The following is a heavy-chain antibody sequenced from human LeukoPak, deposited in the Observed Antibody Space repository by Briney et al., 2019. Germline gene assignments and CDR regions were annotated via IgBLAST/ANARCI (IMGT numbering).Heavy chain of an antibody. CDR1: GFTFDDYA. D-gene: IGHD5-12*01. CDR3: ARLWMAAESDSDY. CDR2: ISGDGGST. V-gene: IGHV3-43*02. J-gene: IGHJ4*02. Sequence: GGSLRLSCAASGFTFDDYAMHWVRQAPGKGLEWVSLISGDGGSTYYADSVKGRFTIPRDNSKNSLYLQMNSPRTEDTALYYCARLWMAAESDSDYWGQGTLVTVSS.